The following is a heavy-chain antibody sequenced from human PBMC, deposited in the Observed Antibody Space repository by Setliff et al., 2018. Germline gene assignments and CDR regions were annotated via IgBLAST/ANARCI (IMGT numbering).Heavy chain of an antibody. CDR2: IKQDGSEK. J-gene: IGHJ4*02. Sequence: GGSLRLSCAASGFTFSNSWMNWVRRAPGKGLEWVAIIKQDGSEKYYVDSVKGRFTISRDNTRNSLYLQMNSLRAEDTAVYYCARDRGKHYFDYWGQGTLVTVSS. CDR1: GFTFSNSW. V-gene: IGHV3-7*01. D-gene: IGHD3-10*01. CDR3: ARDRGKHYFDY.